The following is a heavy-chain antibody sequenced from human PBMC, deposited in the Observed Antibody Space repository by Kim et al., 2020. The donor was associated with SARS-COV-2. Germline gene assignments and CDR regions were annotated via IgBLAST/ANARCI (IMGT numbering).Heavy chain of an antibody. CDR2: IYHSGST. J-gene: IGHJ5*01. V-gene: IGHV4-34*01. D-gene: IGHD6-13*01. Sequence: SETLSLTCAVYGGSFSGYYWSWIRQPPGKGLEWIGEIYHSGSTNYNPSLKSRVTISVDTSKNQFSLKLSSVTAADTAVYYCARGQGSSSWFDSWGQGTL. CDR1: GGSFSGYY. CDR3: ARGQGSSSWFDS.